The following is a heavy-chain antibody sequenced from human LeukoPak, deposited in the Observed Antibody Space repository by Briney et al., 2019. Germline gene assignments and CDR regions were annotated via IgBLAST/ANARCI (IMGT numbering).Heavy chain of an antibody. Sequence: PGGSLRLSCTASGFTVSSNYMSWGRQAPGKGLEWVSVIYSGGTTYYADSVKGRFTISRVNSNNTLYLQMNSLRAEDTAVYYCARGPVTKFEIWGQGTILTVSS. CDR1: GFTVSSNY. V-gene: IGHV3-53*01. D-gene: IGHD4-17*01. CDR2: IYSGGTT. CDR3: ARGPVTKFEI. J-gene: IGHJ3*02.